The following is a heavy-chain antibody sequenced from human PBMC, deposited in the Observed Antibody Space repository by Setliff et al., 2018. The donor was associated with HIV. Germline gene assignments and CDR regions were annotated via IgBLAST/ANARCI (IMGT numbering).Heavy chain of an antibody. CDR1: GYTFTSYG. D-gene: IGHD6-13*01. J-gene: IGHJ6*03. Sequence: ASVKVSCKASGYTFTSYGISWVRQAPGQGLEWMGWIGAYNGNTNYAQKLQGRVTMTTDTSTSTAYMELRSLRSDDTAVYYCARRVQGSNWYSQYYYYYIDVWGKGTTVTVSS. CDR3: ARRVQGSNWYSQYYYYYIDV. CDR2: IGAYNGNT. V-gene: IGHV1-18*01.